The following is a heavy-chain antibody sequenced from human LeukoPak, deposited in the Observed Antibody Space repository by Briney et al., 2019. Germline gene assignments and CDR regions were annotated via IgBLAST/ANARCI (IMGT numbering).Heavy chain of an antibody. CDR2: FDPEDGET. CDR1: GYTLTELS. V-gene: IGHV1-24*01. Sequence: GASVTVSCKVSGYTLTELSMHWVRQAPGKGLEWMGGFDPEDGETIYAQKFQGRVTMTEDTSTDTAYMELSSLRSEDTAVYYCATRSHTIFGAVIPNDAFDIWGQGTMVTVSS. J-gene: IGHJ3*02. D-gene: IGHD3-3*01. CDR3: ATRSHTIFGAVIPNDAFDI.